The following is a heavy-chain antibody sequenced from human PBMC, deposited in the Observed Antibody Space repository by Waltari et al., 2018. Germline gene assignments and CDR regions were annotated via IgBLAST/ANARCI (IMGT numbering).Heavy chain of an antibody. D-gene: IGHD3-10*01. V-gene: IGHV1-3*01. CDR1: GYTVTSYA. CDR3: ARDGKAQLWFGEFHDYYYYYGMDV. Sequence: QVQLVQSGAEVKKPGASVKVSCKASGYTVTSYAMHWVRQAPGQRLEWMGRINAGNGNTKYSQKFQGRVTITRDTSASTAYMELSSLRSEDTAVYYCARDGKAQLWFGEFHDYYYYYGMDVWGQGTTVTVSS. J-gene: IGHJ6*02. CDR2: INAGNGNT.